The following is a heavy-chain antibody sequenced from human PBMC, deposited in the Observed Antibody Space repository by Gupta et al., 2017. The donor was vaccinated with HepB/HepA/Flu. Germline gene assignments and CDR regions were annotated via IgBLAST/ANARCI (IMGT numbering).Heavy chain of an antibody. CDR1: GFTFGDYA. CDR2: IRSRPYGATT. Sequence: EVELVESGGGLVQPGRSLRLSCTTSGFTFGDYALIWVRQAPGKGLEWVGFIRSRPYGATTQYAASVKGRFIISRDDSNSIAYLQMISLKTEDTAVYYCSRHGSLAGFPFDSWGQGTLVTVSS. D-gene: IGHD6-13*01. J-gene: IGHJ4*02. V-gene: IGHV3-49*04. CDR3: SRHGSLAGFPFDS.